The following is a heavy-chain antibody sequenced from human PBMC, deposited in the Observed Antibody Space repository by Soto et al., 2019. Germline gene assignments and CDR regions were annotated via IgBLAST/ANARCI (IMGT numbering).Heavy chain of an antibody. CDR2: IHYSGGT. Sequence: PSETLSLTCTVSGGSISSYYWSWIRQPPGKELEWIGSIHYSGGTYYNPSLRSRATVSVDTSKSQISLKLSSVTAADTAVYYCARLWSGKRPPDYWGQGTLVTVSS. D-gene: IGHD3-10*01. J-gene: IGHJ4*02. CDR3: ARLWSGKRPPDY. V-gene: IGHV4-39*01. CDR1: GGSISSYY.